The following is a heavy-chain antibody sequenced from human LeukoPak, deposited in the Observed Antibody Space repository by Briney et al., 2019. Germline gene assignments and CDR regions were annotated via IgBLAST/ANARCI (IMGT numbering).Heavy chain of an antibody. Sequence: QAGGSLRLSCAASGFTFSSYAMSWVRQAPGKGLEWVSAISGSGGSTYYADSVKGRFTISRDNSKNTLYLQMNSLRAEDTAVYYCAKNGGGIYGMDVWGQGTTVTVSS. CDR2: ISGSGGST. J-gene: IGHJ6*02. CDR1: GFTFSSYA. V-gene: IGHV3-23*01. D-gene: IGHD1-1*01. CDR3: AKNGGGIYGMDV.